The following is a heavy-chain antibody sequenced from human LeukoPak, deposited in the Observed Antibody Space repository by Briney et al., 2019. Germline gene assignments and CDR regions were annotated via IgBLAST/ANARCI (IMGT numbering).Heavy chain of an antibody. D-gene: IGHD6-13*01. J-gene: IGHJ4*02. CDR3: ARAGSSWYFFDY. V-gene: IGHV3-21*01. CDR2: ISSSSSYI. CDR1: GFTFSSYS. Sequence: GGSLRLSCAASGFTFSSYSMNWVRQAPGKGLEWVSSISSSSSYIYYADSVKGRFTISRDNAKNSLYLQMNSLRAEDTAVYYCARAGSSWYFFDYWGQGTLVTVSS.